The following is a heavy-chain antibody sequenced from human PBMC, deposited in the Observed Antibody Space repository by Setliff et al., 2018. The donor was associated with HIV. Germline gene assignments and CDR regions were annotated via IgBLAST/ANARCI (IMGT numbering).Heavy chain of an antibody. J-gene: IGHJ3*01. V-gene: IGHV4-59*01. D-gene: IGHD3-10*01. CDR1: GGSIGNYY. CDR2: IYYNGNR. CDR3: AREGRCLEHPYGFDV. Sequence: SETLSLTCTVSGGSIGNYYWNWIRQSPGKGLEWIAYIYYNGNRNYNPSLKSRVTISVDTTKNQFSLKMASVTAADTAVYYCAREGRCLEHPYGFDVWGQGRLVTVSS.